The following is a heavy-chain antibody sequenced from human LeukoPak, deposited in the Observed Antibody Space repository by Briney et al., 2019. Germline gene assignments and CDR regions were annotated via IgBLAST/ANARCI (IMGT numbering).Heavy chain of an antibody. J-gene: IGHJ4*02. CDR2: IYYSGST. CDR1: GGSISSSSYY. CDR3: AREAAAGLY. D-gene: IGHD6-13*01. Sequence: SETLSLTCTVSGGSISSSSYYWGWIRQPPGKGLEWIGSIYYSGSTYYNPSLKSRVTISVDTSKNQFSLKLSSVTAADTAVYYCAREAAAGLYWGQGTLVTVSS. V-gene: IGHV4-39*02.